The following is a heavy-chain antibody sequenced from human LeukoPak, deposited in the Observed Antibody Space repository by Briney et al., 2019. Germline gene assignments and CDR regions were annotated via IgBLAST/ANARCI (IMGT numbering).Heavy chain of an antibody. D-gene: IGHD6-19*01. J-gene: IGHJ6*03. CDR1: GDSISSFY. CDR3: ARAISAWSYFYYMDV. Sequence: SETLSLTCTVSGDSISSFYWSWIRQSPGKGLEWIGYFYYSRGTTYNPSLRSRATISADTSQNQFSLKLRSVTAADTAVYYCARAISAWSYFYYMDVWGKGTTVTVS. CDR2: FYYSRGT. V-gene: IGHV4-59*01.